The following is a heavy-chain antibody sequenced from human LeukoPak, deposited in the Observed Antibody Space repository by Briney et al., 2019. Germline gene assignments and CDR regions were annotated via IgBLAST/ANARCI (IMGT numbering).Heavy chain of an antibody. J-gene: IGHJ5*02. V-gene: IGHV1-2*02. CDR3: ARRLGTSNWFDP. Sequence: ASVKFSCKASGYTFTGYYMHWVRQAPGQGLEWMGWINPNSGGTNYARKFQGRVTMTRDTSISTAYMELSRLRSDDTAVYYCARRLGTSNWFDPWGQGTLVTVSS. D-gene: IGHD7-27*01. CDR1: GYTFTGYY. CDR2: INPNSGGT.